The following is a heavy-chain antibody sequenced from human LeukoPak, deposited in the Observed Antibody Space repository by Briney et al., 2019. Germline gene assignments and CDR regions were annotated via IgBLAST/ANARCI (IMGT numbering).Heavy chain of an antibody. V-gene: IGHV3-74*01. CDR2: INSDGSST. CDR1: GFTFSSYW. J-gene: IGHJ6*03. D-gene: IGHD1-20*01. Sequence: GGSLRLSCAASGFTFSSYWMHWVRQAPGKGLVWVSRINSDGSSTSYADSVKGRFTISRDNAKNTLYLQMNSLRAEDTAVYYCARAITGTTAYYYYYYYMDVWGKGTTVTVSS. CDR3: ARAITGTTAYYYYYYYMDV.